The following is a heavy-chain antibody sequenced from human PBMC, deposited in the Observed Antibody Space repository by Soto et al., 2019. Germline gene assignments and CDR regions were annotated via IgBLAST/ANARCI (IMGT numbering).Heavy chain of an antibody. J-gene: IGHJ6*03. Sequence: QVQLLESGGGGVQPGRSLRLSCAASGFTFSSYGMHWVRQAPGKGLEWVAVIPYDGSNKYYAESVKGRFTISRDNSKNTLYLQMNRLRAEDTAVYYCAKDSIAYGSVYYYMDVWGKGTTVTVSS. CDR1: GFTFSSYG. D-gene: IGHD3-10*01. CDR2: IPYDGSNK. V-gene: IGHV3-30*18. CDR3: AKDSIAYGSVYYYMDV.